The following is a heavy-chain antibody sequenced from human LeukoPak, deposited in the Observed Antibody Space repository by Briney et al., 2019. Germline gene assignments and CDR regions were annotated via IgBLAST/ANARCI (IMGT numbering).Heavy chain of an antibody. CDR1: GFTFSSYA. D-gene: IGHD2-15*01. V-gene: IGHV3-64*01. CDR3: ARAGGGGSWGPKGGAFDI. Sequence: PGGSLRLSCAASGFTFSSYAMHWVRQAPGKGLEYVSAISSNGGSTYYANSVKGRFTISRDNSKNTLYLQMGSLRAEDVAVYYCARAGGGGSWGPKGGAFDIWGQGTMVTVSS. J-gene: IGHJ3*02. CDR2: ISSNGGST.